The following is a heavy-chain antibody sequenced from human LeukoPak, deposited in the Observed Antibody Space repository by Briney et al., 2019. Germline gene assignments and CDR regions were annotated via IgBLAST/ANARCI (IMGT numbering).Heavy chain of an antibody. CDR1: GFTFSDYY. V-gene: IGHV3-11*01. D-gene: IGHD2-21*02. CDR3: ARDIEGKPYCGGDCYPNWFDP. Sequence: GGSLRLSCAASGFTFSDYYMSWIRQAPGKGLEWVSYISSSSNTIYYADSVKGRFTISRDNGQNTLFLQMNSLRAEDTAVYYCARDIEGKPYCGGDCYPNWFDPWGQGTLVTVSS. J-gene: IGHJ5*02. CDR2: ISSSSNTI.